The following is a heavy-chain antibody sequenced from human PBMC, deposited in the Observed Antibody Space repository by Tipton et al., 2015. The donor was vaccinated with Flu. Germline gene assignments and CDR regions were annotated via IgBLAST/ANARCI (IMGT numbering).Heavy chain of an antibody. Sequence: SLRLSCAASGFTFSSYSMNWVRQAPGKELEWVSYISSSSSTIYYADSVKGRFTISRDNAKNSLYLQMNSLRAEDTAVYYCARDGHYYDSSGSSYYYYYMDVWGKGTTVTVSS. CDR1: GFTFSSYS. CDR2: ISSSSSTI. V-gene: IGHV3-48*04. J-gene: IGHJ6*03. D-gene: IGHD3-22*01. CDR3: ARDGHYYDSSGSSYYYYYMDV.